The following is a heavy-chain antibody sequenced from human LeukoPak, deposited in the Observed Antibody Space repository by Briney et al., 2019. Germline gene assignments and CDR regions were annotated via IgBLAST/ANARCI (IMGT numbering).Heavy chain of an antibody. D-gene: IGHD2-15*01. V-gene: IGHV4-30-4*01. CDR2: IYYSGST. CDR1: GGSISSGDYY. CDR3: ARVDCSGGSCFSRIIDY. Sequence: PSQTLSLTCTVSGGSISSGDYYWSWIRQPPGKGLEWIGYIYYSGSTYYNPSLESRVTISVDTSKNQFSLKLSSVTAADTAVYYCARVDCSGGSCFSRIIDYWGQGTLVTVSS. J-gene: IGHJ4*02.